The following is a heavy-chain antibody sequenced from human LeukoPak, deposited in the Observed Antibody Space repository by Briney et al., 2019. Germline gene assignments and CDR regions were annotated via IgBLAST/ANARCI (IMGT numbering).Heavy chain of an antibody. D-gene: IGHD2-21*02. CDR1: GGSISSSSYY. J-gene: IGHJ5*02. V-gene: IGHV4-39*07. CDR2: IYYSGST. CDR3: ARGNSVRDTAWWFDP. Sequence: SETLSLTCTVSGGSISSSSYYWGWIRQPPGKGLEWIGSIYYSGSTYYNPSLKSRVTISVDTSKNQFSLRLSSVTAADTAVYYCARGNSVRDTAWWFDPWGQGTLVTVSS.